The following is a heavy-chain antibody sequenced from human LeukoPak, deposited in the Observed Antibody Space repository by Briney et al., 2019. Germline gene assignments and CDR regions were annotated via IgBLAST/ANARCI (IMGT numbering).Heavy chain of an antibody. Sequence: GGSLRLSCAASGFTFSSYAMSWVRQAPGKGLEWVSSLSGSGASTYYADSVKGRFTISRDNSENTLYLQMNSLRAEDTALYYCAKGRGYYYDSNTRKYHYGMDVWGQGTTVAVSS. V-gene: IGHV3-23*01. D-gene: IGHD3-22*01. CDR3: AKGRGYYYDSNTRKYHYGMDV. CDR1: GFTFSSYA. CDR2: LSGSGAST. J-gene: IGHJ6*02.